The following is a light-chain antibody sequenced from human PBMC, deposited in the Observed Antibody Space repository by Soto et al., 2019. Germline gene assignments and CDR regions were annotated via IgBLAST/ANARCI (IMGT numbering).Light chain of an antibody. Sequence: DIQMSQAPSTLSASVGDIVTITCRASQNIRNWLAWYQQKPGKAPNPLIYDASSLKSGVPARFSGSGSGTEFTLTISSLQPDDFATYYCQHYNSYSEAFGQGTKVDIK. V-gene: IGKV1-5*01. CDR3: QHYNSYSEA. CDR1: QNIRNW. J-gene: IGKJ1*01. CDR2: DAS.